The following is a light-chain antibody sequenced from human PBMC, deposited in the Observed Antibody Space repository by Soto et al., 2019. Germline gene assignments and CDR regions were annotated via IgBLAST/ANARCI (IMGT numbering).Light chain of an antibody. CDR1: SSNIGSNY. CDR3: AAWDDSLIGPV. CDR2: SNK. V-gene: IGLV1-47*02. Sequence: QSVLTQPPSASGTPGQRVTISCSGSSSNIGSNYVYWYQQLPGTAPKLLIYSNKQRPSGVPDRFSGAKSGTSASLAISGLRSDDEADYYCAAWDDSLIGPVFGGGTKLTVL. J-gene: IGLJ3*02.